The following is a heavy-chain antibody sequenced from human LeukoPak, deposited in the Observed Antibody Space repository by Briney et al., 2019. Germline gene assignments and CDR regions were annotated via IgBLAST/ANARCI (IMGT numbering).Heavy chain of an antibody. CDR1: GYTFTSYD. D-gene: IGHD5-18*01. CDR2: MNPNSGNT. Sequence: ASVKVSCKASGYTFTSYDINWVRQATGQGLEWMGWMNPNSGNTGYAQKFQGRVTMTRNTSISTAYMELSSLRSEDTAVYYCARGGRGYSYGYYYYYYMDVWSKGTTVTISS. J-gene: IGHJ6*03. CDR3: ARGGRGYSYGYYYYYYMDV. V-gene: IGHV1-8*01.